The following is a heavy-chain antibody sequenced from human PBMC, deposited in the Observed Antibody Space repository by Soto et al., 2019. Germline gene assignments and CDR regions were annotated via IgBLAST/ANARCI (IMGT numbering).Heavy chain of an antibody. D-gene: IGHD3-22*01. CDR2: IRSKAYGGTT. J-gene: IGHJ6*04. CDR1: GFTFGDYA. CDR3: TRDNTGYYYDSSGYLYYGMDV. Sequence: LRLSCTASGFTFGDYAMSWFRQAPGKGLEWVGFIRSKAYGGTTEYAASVKGRFTISRDDSKSIAYLQMNSLKTEDTAVYYCTRDNTGYYYDSSGYLYYGMDVWGKVTPFTVS. V-gene: IGHV3-49*03.